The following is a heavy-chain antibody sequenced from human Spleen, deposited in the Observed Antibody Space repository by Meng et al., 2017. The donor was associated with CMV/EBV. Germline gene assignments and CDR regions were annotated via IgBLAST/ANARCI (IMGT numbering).Heavy chain of an antibody. CDR1: GFTVSSNY. V-gene: IGHV3-66*02. CDR3: ARAPRWGSSPSN. J-gene: IGHJ4*02. Sequence: GESLKISCAASGFTVSSNYMSWVRQAPGKGLEWVSVIYSGGSTYYADSVKGRFTISRDNSKNTLYLQMNSLRAEDTAVYYCARAPRWGSSPSNWGQGTLVTVS. CDR2: IYSGGST. D-gene: IGHD6-13*01.